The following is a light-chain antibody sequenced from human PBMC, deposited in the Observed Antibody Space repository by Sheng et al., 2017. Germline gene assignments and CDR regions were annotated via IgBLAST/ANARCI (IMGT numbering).Light chain of an antibody. J-gene: IGLJ3*02. Sequence: QSVLTQPPSASGTPGQRVTISCSGSRSDIGSSTVNWYQQFPGTAPKLLIYHDHRRPSGVPDRFSGSKSDTSASLAISGLQSEDEADYYCAAWDDSLNGPAFGGGTKLTV. CDR3: AAWDDSLNGPA. CDR1: RSDIGSST. V-gene: IGLV1-44*01. CDR2: HDH.